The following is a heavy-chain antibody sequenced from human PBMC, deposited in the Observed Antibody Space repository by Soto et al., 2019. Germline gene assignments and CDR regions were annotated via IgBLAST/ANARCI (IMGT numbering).Heavy chain of an antibody. CDR3: AKDQGIAASHGID. D-gene: IGHD6-13*01. CDR1: GFTFNNYG. CDR2: ISSDGSDK. Sequence: QVQLVESGGGVVQPGTSLRPSCAASGFTFNNYGIHWVRQAPGTGLEWVAAISSDGSDKYYADSVKGRLTISRDNSKNTVYLQMHSLRAEDTAVYYCAKDQGIAASHGIDWGQGTMVTVSS. J-gene: IGHJ3*01. V-gene: IGHV3-30*18.